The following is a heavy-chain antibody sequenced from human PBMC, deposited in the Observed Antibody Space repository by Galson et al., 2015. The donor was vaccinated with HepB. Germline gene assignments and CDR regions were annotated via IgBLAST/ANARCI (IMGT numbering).Heavy chain of an antibody. CDR3: ARVNPSSGAFDY. V-gene: IGHV1-8*01. J-gene: IGHJ4*02. CDR2: MSPNNGNT. Sequence: SVKVSCKASEYTFSSYDIHWVRQATGQGLEWMGWMSPNNGNTGSAQKFQGRVTMTRNTSISTAYMDLSSLRSEDTAVYYCARVNPSSGAFDYWGQGTLVTVSS. CDR1: EYTFSSYD. D-gene: IGHD6-19*01.